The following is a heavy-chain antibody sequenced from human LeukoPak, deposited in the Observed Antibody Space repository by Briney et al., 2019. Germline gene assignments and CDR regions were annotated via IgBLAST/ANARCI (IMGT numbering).Heavy chain of an antibody. D-gene: IGHD2-2*01. CDR1: GFTFSNYW. CDR3: AKDRGAIVVVPAAMDY. Sequence: PGGSLRLSCAASGFTFSNYWMHWVRQAPGKGLVWVSRLDTDGSDTSYADSVKGRFTISRDNAKNTLYLQMNNLRAEDTAVYYCAKDRGAIVVVPAAMDYWGQGTLVTVSS. CDR2: LDTDGSDT. J-gene: IGHJ4*02. V-gene: IGHV3-74*01.